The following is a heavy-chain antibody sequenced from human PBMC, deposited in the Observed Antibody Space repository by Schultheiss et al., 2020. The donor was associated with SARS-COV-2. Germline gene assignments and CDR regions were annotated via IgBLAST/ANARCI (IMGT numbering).Heavy chain of an antibody. Sequence: SETLSLTCAVSGGSISSSNWWCWVRQPPGKGLEWSGYIYYSGSTNYNPTLKSRVTISVDESRNQCSLRLTSVTAADTATYYCVREERVCIPGAGSVYDGMDIWGPGTTVTVSS. CDR2: IYYSGST. CDR3: VREERVCIPGAGSVYDGMDI. J-gene: IGHJ6*02. V-gene: IGHV4-4*02. CDR1: GGSISSSNW. D-gene: IGHD6-19*01.